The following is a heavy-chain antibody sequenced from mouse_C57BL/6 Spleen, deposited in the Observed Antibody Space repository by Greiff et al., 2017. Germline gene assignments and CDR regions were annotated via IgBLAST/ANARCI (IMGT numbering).Heavy chain of an antibody. CDR3: ATEGLRRGYYFDY. J-gene: IGHJ2*01. D-gene: IGHD2-4*01. Sequence: DVHLVESGAELVRPGASVKLSCTASGFTIKDYYMHWVKQRPEQGLEWIGWIDPENGDTEYASKFQGKATITADTSSNTAYLQLSSLTSEDTAVYYCATEGLRRGYYFDYWGQGTTLTVSS. V-gene: IGHV14-4*01. CDR2: IDPENGDT. CDR1: GFTIKDYY.